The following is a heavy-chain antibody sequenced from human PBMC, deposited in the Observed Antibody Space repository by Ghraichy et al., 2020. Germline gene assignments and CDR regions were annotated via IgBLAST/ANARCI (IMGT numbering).Heavy chain of an antibody. V-gene: IGHV2-5*01. D-gene: IGHD3-22*01. CDR1: GFSLSTSGVG. CDR2: IYWNDDK. Sequence: SGPTLVKPTQTLTLTCTFSGFSLSTSGVGVGWIRQPPGKALEWLALIYWNDDKRYSPSLKSRLTITKDTSKNQVVLTMTNMDPVDTATYYCAHSTPTHYYYDSSGSPLGGYFQHWGQGTLVTVSS. J-gene: IGHJ1*01. CDR3: AHSTPTHYYYDSSGSPLGGYFQH.